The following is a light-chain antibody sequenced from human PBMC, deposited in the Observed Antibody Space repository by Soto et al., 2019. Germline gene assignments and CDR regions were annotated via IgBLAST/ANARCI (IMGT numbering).Light chain of an antibody. CDR2: EVS. Sequence: QSVLTQPASVSGSPGQSITISCTGTSSDVGGYNYVSWHQQHPGKAPKLMIYEVSNRPSGVSNRFSGSKSGNTASLTISGLQAEDEGDYYCSSYTGSSTLVFGGGTQLTVL. CDR3: SSYTGSSTLV. J-gene: IGLJ3*02. V-gene: IGLV2-14*01. CDR1: SSDVGGYNY.